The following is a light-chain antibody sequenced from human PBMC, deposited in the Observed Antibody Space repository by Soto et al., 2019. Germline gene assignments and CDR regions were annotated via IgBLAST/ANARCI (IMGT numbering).Light chain of an antibody. J-gene: IGKJ2*01. CDR1: QSVLYSSNNKNY. Sequence: EIVMTQSPDSLAVSLGERATINCKSSQSVLYSSNNKNYLAWYQQKPGQPPKLIIYCASTRESGVPDRFSGSGSGTDFTLTISSLQAEDVAVYYCQQYYSTPYTFGQGTKLEIK. V-gene: IGKV4-1*01. CDR2: CAS. CDR3: QQYYSTPYT.